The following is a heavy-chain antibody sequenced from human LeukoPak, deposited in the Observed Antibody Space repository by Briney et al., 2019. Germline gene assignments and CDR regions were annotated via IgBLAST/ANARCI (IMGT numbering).Heavy chain of an antibody. Sequence: GSLRLSCAASGFTFSSYWMHWVRQAPGKGLVWVSRINSDGSSTTYADSVKGRFTISRDNAKNTLYLQMNSLRAEDTAVYYSARPDYGGNFPYDYWGQGTLVTVSS. D-gene: IGHD4-23*01. J-gene: IGHJ4*02. CDR2: INSDGSST. CDR3: ARPDYGGNFPYDY. V-gene: IGHV3-74*01. CDR1: GFTFSSYW.